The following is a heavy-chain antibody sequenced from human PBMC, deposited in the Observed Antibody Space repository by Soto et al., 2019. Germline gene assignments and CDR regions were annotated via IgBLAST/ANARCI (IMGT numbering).Heavy chain of an antibody. CDR1: GFTFSSYG. D-gene: IGHD5-18*01. Sequence: QVQLVESGGGVVQPGRSLRLSCAASGFTFSSYGMHWVRQAPGKGLEWVAVISYDGSNKYYADSVKGRFTISRDNSKNTLYLQMNSLRAEDTAVYYCAKVDTAMVYYDYMDVWGKGTTVTVSS. V-gene: IGHV3-30*18. CDR2: ISYDGSNK. J-gene: IGHJ6*03. CDR3: AKVDTAMVYYDYMDV.